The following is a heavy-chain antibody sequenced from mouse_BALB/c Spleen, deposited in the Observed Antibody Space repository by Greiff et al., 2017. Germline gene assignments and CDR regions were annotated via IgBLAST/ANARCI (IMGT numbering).Heavy chain of an antibody. Sequence: EVQGVESGGGLVQPGGSRKLSCAASGFTFSSFGMHWVRQAPEKGLEWVAYISSGSSTIDYADTVKGRFTISRDNPKNTLFLQMTSLRSEDTAMYYCARWGLRRVFDYWGQGTTLTVSS. V-gene: IGHV5-17*02. J-gene: IGHJ2*01. CDR3: ARWGLRRVFDY. D-gene: IGHD2-4*01. CDR2: ISSGSSTI. CDR1: GFTFSSFG.